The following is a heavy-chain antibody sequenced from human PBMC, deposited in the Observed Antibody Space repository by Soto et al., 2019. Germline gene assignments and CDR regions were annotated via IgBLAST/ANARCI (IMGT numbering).Heavy chain of an antibody. CDR1: GGSISSYY. CDR2: IYYSGST. V-gene: IGHV4-59*01. CDR3: ARDLTMVRGKGYFDY. J-gene: IGHJ4*02. D-gene: IGHD3-10*01. Sequence: SETLSLTCTVSGGSISSYYWSWIRQPPGKGLEWIGYIYYSGSTNYNPSLKSRVTISVDTSKNQFSLKLSSVTAADTAVYYCARDLTMVRGKGYFDYWGQGTLVTVSS.